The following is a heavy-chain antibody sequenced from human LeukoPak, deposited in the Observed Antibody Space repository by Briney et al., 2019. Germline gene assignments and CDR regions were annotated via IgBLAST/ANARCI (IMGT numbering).Heavy chain of an antibody. CDR2: INHSGST. J-gene: IGHJ4*02. CDR3: ASLNTRSGIDY. CDR1: GGSFSGYY. V-gene: IGHV4-34*01. D-gene: IGHD1-14*01. Sequence: PSETLSLTCAVYGGSFSGYYWSWIRQPPGKGLEWIGEINHSGSTNYNPSLKSRVTISVDTSKNQFSLKLSSVTAADTAVYYCASLNTRSGIDYWGQGTLVTVSS.